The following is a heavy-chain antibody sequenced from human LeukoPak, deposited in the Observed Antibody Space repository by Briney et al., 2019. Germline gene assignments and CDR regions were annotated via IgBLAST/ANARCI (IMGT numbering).Heavy chain of an antibody. CDR1: GYTSTSYY. J-gene: IGHJ4*02. CDR3: AIPYSSSLPFDY. Sequence: GASVKVSCKASGYTSTSYYMHWVRQSPGQGLEWMGIINPSGGSTSYAQKFQGRVTITADESTSTAYMELSSLRSEDTAVYYCAIPYSSSLPFDYWGQGTLVSLSS. V-gene: IGHV1-46*01. CDR2: INPSGGST. D-gene: IGHD6-6*01.